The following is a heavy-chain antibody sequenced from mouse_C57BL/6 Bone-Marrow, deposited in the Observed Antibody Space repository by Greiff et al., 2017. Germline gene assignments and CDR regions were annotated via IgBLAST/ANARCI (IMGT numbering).Heavy chain of an antibody. CDR3: ASGYGEATDY. D-gene: IGHD1-2*01. J-gene: IGHJ4*01. Sequence: EVQLQQSGPELVKPGASVKISCKASGYSFTGYYMNWVKQSPEKSLEWIGEINPSTGGTTYNQKFKAKATLTVDKSSSTAYMQLKSLTSEDSAVYFCASGYGEATDYWGQGTSVTVSS. CDR2: INPSTGGT. CDR1: GYSFTGYY. V-gene: IGHV1-42*01.